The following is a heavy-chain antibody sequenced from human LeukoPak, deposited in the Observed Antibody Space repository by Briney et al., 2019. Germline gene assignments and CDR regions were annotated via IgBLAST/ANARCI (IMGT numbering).Heavy chain of an antibody. Sequence: GGSLRLSCVAPGFTFSSHAMTWVRQAPGKGLEWVSAISISGDTTYYADAVKGRFTISRDNSKNTLYLQMNSLRAEDTAVYYCAKVLWSARKFDYWGQGALVTVSS. CDR2: ISISGDTT. J-gene: IGHJ4*02. CDR1: GFTFSSHA. CDR3: AKVLWSARKFDY. D-gene: IGHD1-26*01. V-gene: IGHV3-23*01.